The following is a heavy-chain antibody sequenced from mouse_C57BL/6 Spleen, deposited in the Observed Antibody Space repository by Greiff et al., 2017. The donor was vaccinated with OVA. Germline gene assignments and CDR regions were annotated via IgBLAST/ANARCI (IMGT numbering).Heavy chain of an antibody. J-gene: IGHJ1*03. CDR1: GYTFTSYW. CDR3: ARKKDYSNFRGYFDV. D-gene: IGHD2-5*01. V-gene: IGHV1-64*01. CDR2: IHPNSGST. Sequence: VKLQQPGAELVKPGASVKLSCKASGYTFTSYWMHWVKQRPGQGLEWIGMIHPNSGSTNYNEKFKSKATLTVDKSSSTAYMQLSSLTSEDSAVYYCARKKDYSNFRGYFDVWGTGTTVTVSS.